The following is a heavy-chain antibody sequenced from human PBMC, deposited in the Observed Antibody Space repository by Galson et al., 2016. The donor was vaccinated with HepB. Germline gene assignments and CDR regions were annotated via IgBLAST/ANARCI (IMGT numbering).Heavy chain of an antibody. CDR2: IKEDGREE. CDR1: GFTFSSYA. Sequence: SLRLSCAASGFTFSSYAMHWVRQAPGKGLEWVANIKEDGREEKYVDSVLGRFTISRDNAKNSVFLQMDSLRAEDTAVYYCAREGFAGYQGEYFGMDVWGRGTTVIVSS. D-gene: IGHD5-12*01. V-gene: IGHV3-7*03. CDR3: AREGFAGYQGEYFGMDV. J-gene: IGHJ6*02.